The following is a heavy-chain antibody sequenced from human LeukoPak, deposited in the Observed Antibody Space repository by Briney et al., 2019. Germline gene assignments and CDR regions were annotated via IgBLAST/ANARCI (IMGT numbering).Heavy chain of an antibody. CDR2: ISSSGTTI. CDR1: GFTFSSYE. J-gene: IGHJ4*02. D-gene: IGHD3-10*01. CDR3: ARHLLWFGELSGGFDY. Sequence: PGGSLRLSCAASGFTFSSYEMNWVRQAPGKGLEWVSYISSSGTTIYYADSVKGRFTISRDNAKNSLYLQMNSLRAEDTAVYSCARHLLWFGELSGGFDYWGQGTLVTVSS. V-gene: IGHV3-48*03.